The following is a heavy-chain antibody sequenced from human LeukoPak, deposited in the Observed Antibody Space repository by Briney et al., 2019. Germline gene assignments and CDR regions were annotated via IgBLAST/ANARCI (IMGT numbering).Heavy chain of an antibody. CDR3: AREMATIPD. Sequence: GGSLRLSCAASGFTFSIYSMNWVRQAPGKGLEWVSYISSSSSTIYCADSVKGRFTISRDNAQNSLYLQMNSLRAEDTAIYYCAREMATIPDWGQGTLVTVSS. J-gene: IGHJ4*02. V-gene: IGHV3-48*01. CDR2: ISSSSSTI. D-gene: IGHD5-24*01. CDR1: GFTFSIYS.